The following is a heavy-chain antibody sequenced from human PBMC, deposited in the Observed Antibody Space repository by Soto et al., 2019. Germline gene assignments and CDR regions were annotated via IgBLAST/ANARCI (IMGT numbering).Heavy chain of an antibody. CDR3: AHSYGGYEVSERVDY. J-gene: IGHJ4*02. CDR2: IYWDDDK. CDR1: GFSLSTSGVG. Sequence: SGPTLVNPTQTLTLTCTFSGFSLSTSGVGVGWIRQPPGKALEWLALIYWDDDKRYSPSLKSRLTITKDTSKNQVVLTMTNMDPVDTATDFGAHSYGGYEVSERVDYWGQGTLVTVSS. D-gene: IGHD5-12*01. V-gene: IGHV2-5*02.